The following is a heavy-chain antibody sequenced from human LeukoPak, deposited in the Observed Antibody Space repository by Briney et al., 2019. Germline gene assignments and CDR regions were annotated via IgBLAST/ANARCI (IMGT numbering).Heavy chain of an antibody. CDR2: INQAGSEK. Sequence: GSLRLSCAVSGLTFGSYWTTWVRRAPGKGLELVANINQAGSEKNYEDSAKGRFTISRDNVKNSVYLQMNSLRVEDTAVYYCARVGCSSTSCLANWGLGTLVTVSS. J-gene: IGHJ4*02. CDR3: ARVGCSSTSCLAN. V-gene: IGHV3-7*01. D-gene: IGHD2-2*01. CDR1: GLTFGSYW.